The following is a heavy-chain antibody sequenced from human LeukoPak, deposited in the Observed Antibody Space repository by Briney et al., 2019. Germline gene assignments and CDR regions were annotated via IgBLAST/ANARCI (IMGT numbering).Heavy chain of an antibody. Sequence: SETLSLTCTVSGGSISSYYWSWIRQPPGKGLEGIGYIYYSGSTNYNPSLKSRVTISVDTSKNQFSLKLSSVTAADTAVYYCARDYRARGGRFDYWGQGTLVTVSS. V-gene: IGHV4-59*01. D-gene: IGHD3-10*01. CDR2: IYYSGST. J-gene: IGHJ4*02. CDR3: ARDYRARGGRFDY. CDR1: GGSISSYY.